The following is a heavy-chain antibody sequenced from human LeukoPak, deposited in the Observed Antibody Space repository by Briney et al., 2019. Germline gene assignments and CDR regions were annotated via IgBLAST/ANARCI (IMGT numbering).Heavy chain of an antibody. J-gene: IGHJ2*01. CDR2: IYYSGIT. V-gene: IGHV4-39*01. CDR1: GGSISSSSHY. CDR3: ARHSYDSSGYYLGFDL. Sequence: PSETLSLTCTVSGGSISSSSHYWGWIRQPPGKGLEGIGSIYYSGITYYNSSLKSRVTISVDTSKNQFSLKLSSVTAADTAVYYCARHSYDSSGYYLGFDLWGRGTVVTVSS. D-gene: IGHD3-22*01.